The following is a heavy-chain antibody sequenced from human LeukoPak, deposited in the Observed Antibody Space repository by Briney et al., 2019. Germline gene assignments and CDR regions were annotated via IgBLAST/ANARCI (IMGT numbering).Heavy chain of an antibody. CDR1: GFRFNTYW. J-gene: IGHJ4*02. V-gene: IGHV3-30*02. Sequence: GSLRLSCAASGFRFNTYWMSWVRQAPGKGLEWVAFIRYDESNKYYADSVKGRFTISRDNSKNTLYLQMNSLRAEDTAVYYCAKDLTTVTSQGDYWGQGTLVTVSS. D-gene: IGHD4-17*01. CDR2: IRYDESNK. CDR3: AKDLTTVTSQGDY.